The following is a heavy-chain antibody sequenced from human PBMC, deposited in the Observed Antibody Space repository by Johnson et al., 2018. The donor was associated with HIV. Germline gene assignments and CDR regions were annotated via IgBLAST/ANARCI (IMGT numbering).Heavy chain of an antibody. D-gene: IGHD3-16*01. CDR3: AKVHGTSWSYDARNF. Sequence: DVQVVESGGGVVRPGGSLRLSCAASGFTFDDYGMSWVRQAPGKGLEWVSGINWNGGSTGYADSVKGRFTISRDNFKNTLNLQMNSLRAEDTAVYYCAKVHGTSWSYDARNFWGEGTLVTVSS. CDR1: GFTFDDYG. V-gene: IGHV3-20*04. J-gene: IGHJ3*01. CDR2: INWNGGST.